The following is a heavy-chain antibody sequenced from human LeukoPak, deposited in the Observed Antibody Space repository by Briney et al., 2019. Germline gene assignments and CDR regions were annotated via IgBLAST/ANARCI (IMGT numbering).Heavy chain of an antibody. V-gene: IGHV3-53*01. J-gene: IGHJ5*02. CDR3: TRDLPNRA. CDR2: IYISGRT. CDR1: GFIVSSNY. Sequence: WGSLRLSCAASGFIVSSNYMSWVRHPPGEGLEWGSVIYISGRTYYSDSVKGRFTISTDNSKNTVSLQMTSLRAADTAVYYCTRDLPNRAWGQGTLVTVSS.